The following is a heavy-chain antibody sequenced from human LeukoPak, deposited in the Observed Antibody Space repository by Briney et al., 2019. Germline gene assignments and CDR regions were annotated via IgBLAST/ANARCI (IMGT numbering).Heavy chain of an antibody. CDR2: INHSGST. Sequence: PSETLSLTCAVYGGSFSGYYWSWIRQPPGKGLEWIGEINHSGSTNYNPSLKSRVTISVDTSKNQFSLKLSSVTAADTAVYCCARAVVGATMGGYYYYHMDVWAKGPRSPSP. J-gene: IGHJ6*03. V-gene: IGHV4-34*01. CDR1: GGSFSGYY. CDR3: ARAVVGATMGGYYYYHMDV. D-gene: IGHD1-26*01.